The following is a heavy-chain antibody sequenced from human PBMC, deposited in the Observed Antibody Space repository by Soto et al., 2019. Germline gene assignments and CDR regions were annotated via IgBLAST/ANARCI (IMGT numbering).Heavy chain of an antibody. CDR1: GFTFSSYA. V-gene: IGHV3-30-3*01. J-gene: IGHJ3*02. CDR2: ISYDGSNK. D-gene: IGHD2-15*01. Sequence: GGSLRLSCAASGFTFSSYAMHWVRQAPGKGLEWVAVISYDGSNKYYADSVKGRFTISRDNSKNTLYLQMNSLRAEDTAVYYCARDDCSGGSCYQYGAFDIWGQGTMVTVSS. CDR3: ARDDCSGGSCYQYGAFDI.